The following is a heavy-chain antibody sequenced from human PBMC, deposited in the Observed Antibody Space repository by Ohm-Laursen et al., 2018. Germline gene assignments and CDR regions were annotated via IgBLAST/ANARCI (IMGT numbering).Heavy chain of an antibody. J-gene: IGHJ4*02. V-gene: IGHV3-7*01. Sequence: SLRLSCATPGFTFSTYWMSWVRQAPGKGLEWVANLNPDGSEKYYVDSVKGRFTISRDNAKNSLYLQMNSLRAEDTAVYYCARDTDDIVVVPTHFDYWGQGTLVTVSS. CDR3: ARDTDDIVVVPTHFDY. D-gene: IGHD2-2*01. CDR1: GFTFSTYW. CDR2: LNPDGSEK.